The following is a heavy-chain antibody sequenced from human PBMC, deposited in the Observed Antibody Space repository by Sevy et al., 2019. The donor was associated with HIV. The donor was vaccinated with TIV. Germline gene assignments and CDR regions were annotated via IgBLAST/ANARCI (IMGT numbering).Heavy chain of an antibody. J-gene: IGHJ4*02. Sequence: GGSLRLSCTASGFSFSSYAMSWVRQAPGKGLEWVSTIIGSGVRTYSADSVKGRFTISRDNSKNTLYLQMTSLRAEDTAAYYCAKDFHDYGDFYFDYWGRGTLVTVSS. D-gene: IGHD4-17*01. CDR2: IIGSGVRT. CDR3: AKDFHDYGDFYFDY. CDR1: GFSFSSYA. V-gene: IGHV3-23*01.